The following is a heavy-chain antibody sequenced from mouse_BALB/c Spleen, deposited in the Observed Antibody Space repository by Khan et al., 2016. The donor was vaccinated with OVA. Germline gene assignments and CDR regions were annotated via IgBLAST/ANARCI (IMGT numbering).Heavy chain of an antibody. D-gene: IGHD2-10*02. Sequence: EVELVESGGGLVKPGGSLELSCAASGFTFSNYAMSWVRQTPEKRLEWVATTTTGGTYAYYPDSVKGRFTISRDNAKNNMYMQMSSLRSEDTAMSYCSRHSPYCNNAMDYWGQGTSVTVSS. CDR3: SRHSPYCNNAMDY. CDR2: TTTGGTYA. J-gene: IGHJ4*01. V-gene: IGHV5-9-3*01. CDR1: GFTFSNYA.